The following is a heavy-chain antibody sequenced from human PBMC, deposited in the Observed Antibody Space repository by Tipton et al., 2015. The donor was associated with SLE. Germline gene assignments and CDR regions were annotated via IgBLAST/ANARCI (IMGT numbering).Heavy chain of an antibody. V-gene: IGHV4-59*12. CDR3: ARGRGGNSRSWFDP. D-gene: IGHD4-23*01. CDR1: GGSISSYY. Sequence: TLSLTCTVSGGSISSYYWSWIRQPPGKGLEWIGYIYYSGSTNYNPSLKSRVTISVDTSKNQFSLKLSSVTAADTAVYYCARGRGGNSRSWFDPWGQGTLVTVSS. CDR2: IYYSGST. J-gene: IGHJ5*02.